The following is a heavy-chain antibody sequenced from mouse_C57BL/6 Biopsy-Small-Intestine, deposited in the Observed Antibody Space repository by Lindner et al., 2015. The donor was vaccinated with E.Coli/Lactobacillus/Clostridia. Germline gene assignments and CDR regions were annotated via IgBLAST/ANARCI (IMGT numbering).Heavy chain of an antibody. J-gene: IGHJ1*01. D-gene: IGHD1-1*01. CDR1: GYTFRSYG. V-gene: IGHV1-81*01. Sequence: SVKVSCKASGYTFRSYGISWVRQAPGRGLEWMGWISVYKGNTNYVQNLQGRVTMTTDTLTSTAYTELRSLRSDDTAVYYCARMYCSNTNCSYYYYGMDVWGQGTTVTVSS. CDR2: ISVYKGNT. CDR3: ARMYCSNTNCSYYYYGMDV.